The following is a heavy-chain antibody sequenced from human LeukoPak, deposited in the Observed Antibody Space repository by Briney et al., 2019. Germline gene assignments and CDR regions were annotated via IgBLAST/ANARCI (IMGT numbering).Heavy chain of an antibody. Sequence: GGSLRLSCAASGLTFTYYAMSWVRQPPGKGLEWVSGVSRSGGSTYYADSVKGRFTISRDNSKNTLYLQMNSLRAEDTAIYYCAKDRRYYDSSVDYWGQGTLVTVSS. V-gene: IGHV3-23*01. J-gene: IGHJ4*02. D-gene: IGHD3-22*01. CDR2: VSRSGGST. CDR3: AKDRRYYDSSVDY. CDR1: GLTFTYYA.